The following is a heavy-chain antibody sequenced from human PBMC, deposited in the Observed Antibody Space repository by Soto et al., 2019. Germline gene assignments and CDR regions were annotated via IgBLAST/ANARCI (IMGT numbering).Heavy chain of an antibody. CDR2: ISGSEDRT. J-gene: IGHJ4*02. D-gene: IGHD3-10*01. CDR1: GFSLRDHA. CDR3: GRTYTGG. V-gene: IGHV3-23*01. Sequence: LQSGGGVVQPGESLRLSCADSGFSLRDHALSWVRQAAGGGLEWVSGISGSEDRTNYADFVRGRFIISKDRAKNTLYLDMSGLRVDDTAVYFCGRTYTGGWGQGTLVTVSS.